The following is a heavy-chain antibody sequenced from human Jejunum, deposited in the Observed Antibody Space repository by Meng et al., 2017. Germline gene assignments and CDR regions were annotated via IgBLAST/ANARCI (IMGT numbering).Heavy chain of an antibody. CDR3: AHRRAGVTQWNYGDFDY. V-gene: IGHV2-5*02. CDR2: IYWDDDK. Sequence: SGPTLVKPTETLTLTCTFSGFSLSTSGVGVGWIRQPPGKALECLALIYWDDDKRYNQSLKNRLTINKDTSKNQVVLTMTNTDPVDTGTYCCAHRRAGVTQWNYGDFDYWGQGTLVTVSS. D-gene: IGHD4-23*01. CDR1: GFSLSTSGVG. J-gene: IGHJ4*02.